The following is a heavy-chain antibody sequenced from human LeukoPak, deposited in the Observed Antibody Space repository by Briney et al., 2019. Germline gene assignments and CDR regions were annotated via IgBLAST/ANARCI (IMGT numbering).Heavy chain of an antibody. CDR3: ARGRSRVRGVIITYYYYYMDV. J-gene: IGHJ6*03. CDR2: INPKSGAT. Sequence: ASVKVSCKASGYSFTGQYMHWVRQAPGQGLEWMGWINPKSGATNYAQKFQGRVTMTRDTSISTAYMELSRLRSEDTAVYYCARGRSRVRGVIITYYYYYMDVWGKGTTVTVSS. V-gene: IGHV1-2*02. CDR1: GYSFTGQY. D-gene: IGHD3-10*01.